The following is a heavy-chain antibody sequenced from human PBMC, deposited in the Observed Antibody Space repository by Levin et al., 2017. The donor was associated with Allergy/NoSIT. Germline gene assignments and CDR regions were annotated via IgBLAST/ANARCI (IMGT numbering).Heavy chain of an antibody. CDR3: AKKFGSESSLYYFGS. D-gene: IGHD3-10*01. V-gene: IGHV3-23*01. CDR1: GFSFGSYG. J-gene: IGHJ4*02. CDR2: ISASGEDT. Sequence: PGGSLRLSCAASGFSFGSYGMNWVRQTPGKGLEWVSSISASGEDTFYADSLKGRITISRDNSKLTLYLQMNSLRAEDTAIYYCAKKFGSESSLYYFGSWGPGTLVTVSS.